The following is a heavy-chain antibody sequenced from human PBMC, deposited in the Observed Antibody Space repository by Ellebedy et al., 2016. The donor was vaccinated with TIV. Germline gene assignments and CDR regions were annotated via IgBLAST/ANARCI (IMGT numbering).Heavy chain of an antibody. Sequence: MPSETLSLTCTVSGASVGSSNHFWNWIRQYPGKGLEWIGYTYYSGSTYYNPSLKSRVNVSVDTSKNQFSLKLSSVTAADTAVYYCARGKFAAAGIDYWGQGTLVTVSS. CDR1: GASVGSSNHF. J-gene: IGHJ4*02. CDR3: ARGKFAAAGIDY. D-gene: IGHD6-13*01. V-gene: IGHV4-31*03. CDR2: TYYSGST.